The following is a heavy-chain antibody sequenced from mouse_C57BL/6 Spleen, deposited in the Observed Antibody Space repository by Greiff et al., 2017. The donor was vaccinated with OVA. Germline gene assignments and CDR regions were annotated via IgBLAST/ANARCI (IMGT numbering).Heavy chain of an antibody. V-gene: IGHV1-69*01. Sequence: VQLQQPGAELVMPGASVKLSCKASGHTFTSYWMHWVKQRPGQGLEWIGEIDPSDSYTNYNQKFKGKSTLTVDKSSSTAYMQLSSLTSEDSAVYYCAHSIGYFDVWGTGTTVTVSS. CDR3: AHSIGYFDV. CDR2: IDPSDSYT. CDR1: GHTFTSYW. J-gene: IGHJ1*03.